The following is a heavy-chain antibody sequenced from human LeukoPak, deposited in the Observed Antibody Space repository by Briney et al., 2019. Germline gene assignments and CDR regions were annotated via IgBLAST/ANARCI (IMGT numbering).Heavy chain of an antibody. Sequence: ASVKVSCKASGYTFTDYYMHWVRQAPGQGLEWMGWMNPNSGDTGYAQKFQGRVTMTRNPSISTAYMELSSLNSADTAVYYCARESGFYGSGSRYWGQGTLVTVSS. CDR1: GYTFTDYY. CDR2: MNPNSGDT. V-gene: IGHV1-8*02. J-gene: IGHJ4*02. D-gene: IGHD3-10*01. CDR3: ARESGFYGSGSRY.